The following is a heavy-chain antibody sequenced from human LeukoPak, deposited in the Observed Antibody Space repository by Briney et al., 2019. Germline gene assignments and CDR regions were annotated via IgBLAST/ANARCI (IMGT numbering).Heavy chain of an antibody. V-gene: IGHV4-59*08. CDR3: ARRTSGWYYFDY. D-gene: IGHD6-19*01. CDR1: GFTFSRYW. Sequence: AGSLRLSCAASGFTFSRYWMHWIRQPPGKGLEWIGYIYYSGSTNYNPSLKSRVTISVDTSKNQFSLKLSSVTAADTAVYYCARRTSGWYYFDYWGQGTLVTVSS. J-gene: IGHJ4*02. CDR2: IYYSGST.